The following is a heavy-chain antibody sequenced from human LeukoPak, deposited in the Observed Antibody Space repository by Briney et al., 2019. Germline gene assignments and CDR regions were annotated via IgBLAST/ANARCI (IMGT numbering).Heavy chain of an antibody. CDR1: GGSISSYY. V-gene: IGHV4-4*07. D-gene: IGHD6-19*01. J-gene: IGHJ3*02. CDR3: ARSLFSRGWYTDDAFDI. CDR2: IYTSGST. Sequence: TSETLSLTCTVSGGSISSYYWSWIRQPAGKGLEWIGRIYTSGSTNYNPSLKSRVTMSVHTSKNQFSLKLSSVTAADPAVYSCARSLFSRGWYTDDAFDIWGQGTMVTVSS.